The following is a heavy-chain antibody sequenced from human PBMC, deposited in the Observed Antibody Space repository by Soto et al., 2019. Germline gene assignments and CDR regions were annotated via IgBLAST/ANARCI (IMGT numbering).Heavy chain of an antibody. Sequence: SETLSLTCTVSGGSISSSSYYWGWIRQPPGKGLEWIGYIYYSGSTNYNPSLKSRVTISVDTSKNQFSLKLSSVTAADTAVYYCARSTQEQQLVNWYFDLWGRGTRVPVSS. D-gene: IGHD6-13*01. CDR1: GGSISSSSYY. V-gene: IGHV4-61*05. CDR2: IYYSGST. J-gene: IGHJ2*01. CDR3: ARSTQEQQLVNWYFDL.